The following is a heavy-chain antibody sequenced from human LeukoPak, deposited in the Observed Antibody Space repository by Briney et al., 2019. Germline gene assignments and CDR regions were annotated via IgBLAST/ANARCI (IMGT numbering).Heavy chain of an antibody. CDR1: GFTFSSYA. V-gene: IGHV3-23*01. J-gene: IGHJ6*03. CDR3: AKDIAPNYRGYYYYMDV. Sequence: PGGSLRLSCAASGFTFSSYAMSWVRQAPGKGLEWVSAISGSGGSTYYADSVKGRFTIPRDNSKNTLYLQMNSLRAEDTAVYYCAKDIAPNYRGYYYYMDVWGKGTTVTVSS. D-gene: IGHD4/OR15-4a*01. CDR2: ISGSGGST.